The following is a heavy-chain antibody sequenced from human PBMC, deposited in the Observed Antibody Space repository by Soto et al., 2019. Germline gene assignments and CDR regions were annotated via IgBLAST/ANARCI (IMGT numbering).Heavy chain of an antibody. V-gene: IGHV4-4*07. CDR2: IYTSGST. CDR3: AREGPGLRYFDWLPRSNYYYGMDV. J-gene: IGHJ6*02. D-gene: IGHD3-9*01. CDR1: GGSISSYY. Sequence: PSETLSLTCTVSGGSISSYYWSWIRQPAGKGLEWIGRIYTSGSTNYNPSLKSRVTMSVDTSKNQFSLKLSSVTAADTAVYYCAREGPGLRYFDWLPRSNYYYGMDVWGQGTTVTVS.